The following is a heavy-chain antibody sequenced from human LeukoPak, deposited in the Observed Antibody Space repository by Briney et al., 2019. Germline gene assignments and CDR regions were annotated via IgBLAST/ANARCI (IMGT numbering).Heavy chain of an antibody. CDR1: GFTFSSYA. D-gene: IGHD2-15*01. Sequence: GGSLRLSCAASGFTFSSYAMSWVRQDPGKRLERVSAISGNGGSTYYADSVKGRFTISRDNSKNTLYLQMNSLRVEDTAVYYCAKDTGVVVALDSWGQGTQVTVSS. V-gene: IGHV3-23*01. CDR2: ISGNGGST. J-gene: IGHJ4*02. CDR3: AKDTGVVVALDS.